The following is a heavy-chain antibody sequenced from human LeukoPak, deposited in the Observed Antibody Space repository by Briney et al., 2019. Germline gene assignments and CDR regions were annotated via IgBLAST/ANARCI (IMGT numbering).Heavy chain of an antibody. D-gene: IGHD5-12*01. CDR2: IYYSGST. CDR3: ARSRGYSGYAYDAFDL. J-gene: IGHJ3*01. V-gene: IGHV4-61*08. Sequence: SQTLSLTCTVSGGSISSGGHSWSWIRQPPGKGLEWIGYIYYSGSTNYNPSLKSRVTISVDTSKNQFSLKLSSVTAADTAVYYCARSRGYSGYAYDAFDLWGQGTMVTVSS. CDR1: GGSISSGGHS.